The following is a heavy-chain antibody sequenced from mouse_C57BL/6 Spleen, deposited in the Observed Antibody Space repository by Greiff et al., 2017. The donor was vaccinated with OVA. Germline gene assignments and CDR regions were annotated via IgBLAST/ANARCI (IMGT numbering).Heavy chain of an antibody. D-gene: IGHD2-2*01. CDR3: ARDGYDAWFAY. CDR2: ISSGSSTI. Sequence: EVQVVESGGGLVKPGGSLKLSCAASGFTFSDYGMHWVRQAPEKGLEWVAYISSGSSTIYYADTVKGRFTISRDNAKSTLFLQMTSLRSEDTAMYYCARDGYDAWFAYWGQGTLVTVSA. CDR1: GFTFSDYG. V-gene: IGHV5-17*01. J-gene: IGHJ3*01.